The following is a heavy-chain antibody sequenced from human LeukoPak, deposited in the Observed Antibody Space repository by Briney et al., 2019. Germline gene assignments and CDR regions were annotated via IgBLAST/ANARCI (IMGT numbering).Heavy chain of an antibody. CDR3: ARERAYCGGDCYFDY. CDR1: GFTFSSYD. V-gene: IGHV3-13*01. J-gene: IGHJ4*02. D-gene: IGHD2-21*02. Sequence: GGSLRLSCAASGFTFSSYDMHWVRQATGKGLEWVSAIGTAGDTYYPGSVKGRFTISRENAKNSLYLQMNSLRAEDTAVYYCARERAYCGGDCYFDYWGQGTLVTVSS. CDR2: IGTAGDT.